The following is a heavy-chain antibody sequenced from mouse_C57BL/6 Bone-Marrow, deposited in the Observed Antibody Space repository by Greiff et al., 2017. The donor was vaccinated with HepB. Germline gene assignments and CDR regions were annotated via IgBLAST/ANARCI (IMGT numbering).Heavy chain of an antibody. CDR3: ARMDYYYGSSWYFDV. Sequence: VQLQQSGPELVKPGASVKISCKASGYTFTDYYMNWVKQSHGKSLEWIGDINPNNGGTSYNQKFKGKATLTVDKSSSTAYMELRSLTSEDSAVYYCARMDYYYGSSWYFDVWGTGTTVTVSS. CDR2: INPNNGGT. V-gene: IGHV1-26*01. D-gene: IGHD1-1*01. CDR1: GYTFTDYY. J-gene: IGHJ1*03.